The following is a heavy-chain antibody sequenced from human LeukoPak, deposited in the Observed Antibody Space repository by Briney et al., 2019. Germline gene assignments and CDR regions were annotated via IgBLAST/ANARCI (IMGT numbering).Heavy chain of an antibody. V-gene: IGHV3-30*19. CDR3: AKDSSSWYYFDY. J-gene: IGHJ4*02. CDR1: GFTFSSYG. D-gene: IGHD6-13*01. CDR2: ISYDGSNK. Sequence: GGSLRLSCAASGFTFSSYGMHWVRQAPGKGLEWVAVISYDGSNKYYADSVKGRFTISRDNSKNTLYLQMNSLRAEDTALYYCAKDSSSWYYFDYWGQGTLVTVSS.